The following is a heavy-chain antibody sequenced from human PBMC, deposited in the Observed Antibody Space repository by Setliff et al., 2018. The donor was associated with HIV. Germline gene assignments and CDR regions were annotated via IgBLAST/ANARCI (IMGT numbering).Heavy chain of an antibody. V-gene: IGHV4-38-2*02. J-gene: IGHJ6*02. CDR3: ARGGPTVAFGLDV. CDR1: GYSISSGYY. D-gene: IGHD4-17*01. CDR2: IYHHGTT. Sequence: PSETLSLTCNVSGYSISSGYYWGRIRQPPGKGLEWIGNIYHHGTTYYYPSLKGRVTISLDTSNNQFSLNLNSVTAADTAVYYCARGGPTVAFGLDVWGQGTTVTVSS.